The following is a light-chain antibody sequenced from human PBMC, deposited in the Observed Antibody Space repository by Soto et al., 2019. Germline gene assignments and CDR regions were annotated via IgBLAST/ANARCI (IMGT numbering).Light chain of an antibody. CDR3: CSYVTGSTVV. CDR1: SSDVGAYNV. J-gene: IGLJ2*01. V-gene: IGLV2-23*02. CDR2: GVN. Sequence: QSVLTQPASVSGSPGQSITISCTGTSSDVGAYNVVSWYQQHPGKVPKLMIFGVNKRPSGISNRFSGSKSGNMASLTISGLQAEDEADYYCCSYVTGSTVVFGGGTKLTVL.